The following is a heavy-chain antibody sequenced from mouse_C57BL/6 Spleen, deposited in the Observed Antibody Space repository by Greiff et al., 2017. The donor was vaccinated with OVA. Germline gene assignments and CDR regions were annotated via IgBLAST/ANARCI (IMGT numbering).Heavy chain of an antibody. J-gene: IGHJ2*01. Sequence: QVQLQQPGAELVRPGSSVKLSCKASGYTFTSYWMDWVKQRPGQGLEWIGNIYPSDSETHYNQKFKDKATLTVDKSSSTAYMQLSSLTSEDSAVYYCARSMITTRYFDYCGQGTTLSVSS. CDR2: IYPSDSET. V-gene: IGHV1-61*01. D-gene: IGHD2-4*01. CDR1: GYTFTSYW. CDR3: ARSMITTRYFDY.